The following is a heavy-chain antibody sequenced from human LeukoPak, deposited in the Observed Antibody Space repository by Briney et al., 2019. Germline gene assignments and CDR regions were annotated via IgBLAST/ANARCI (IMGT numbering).Heavy chain of an antibody. D-gene: IGHD2-2*02. CDR2: INPNSGGP. J-gene: IGHJ4*02. V-gene: IGHV1-2*02. CDR1: GYTFTDYY. Sequence: ASVKVSCKASGYTFTDYYMHWVRQAPGQGLEWMGWINPNSGGPNYAQKLQGRVTMTTDTSTSTAYMELRSLRPDDTAVYYCARDRDHTYTWPRDYFDYWGQGTLVTVSS. CDR3: ARDRDHTYTWPRDYFDY.